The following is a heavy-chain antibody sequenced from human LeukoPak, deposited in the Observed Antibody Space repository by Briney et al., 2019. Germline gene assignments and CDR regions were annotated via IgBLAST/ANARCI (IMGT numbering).Heavy chain of an antibody. CDR1: GYTFTGYY. CDR3: ARDGRYRVWTTPTNWFDP. CDR2: INPNSGGT. J-gene: IGHJ5*02. V-gene: IGHV1-2*02. Sequence: ASVKVSCKASGYTFTGYYMHWVRQASGQGLEWMGWINPNSGGTNYAQKFQGRVTMTRDTSISTAYMELSRLRSDDTAVYYCARDGRYRVWTTPTNWFDPWGQGTLVTVSS. D-gene: IGHD2-15*01.